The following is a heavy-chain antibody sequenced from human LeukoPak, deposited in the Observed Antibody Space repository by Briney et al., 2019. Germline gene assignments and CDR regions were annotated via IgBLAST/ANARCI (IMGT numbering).Heavy chain of an antibody. CDR1: GFTFGSHA. Sequence: GGSLRLSREASGFTFGSHAMYWVRQAPGKGLEWVAGIFGSGGSPHYADSVKGRFTTSRDNSRNTVYLQINSLRADDTAVYYCGKTTVGYSSGQKPAWPVDYWGQGTLVTVSS. V-gene: IGHV3-23*01. J-gene: IGHJ4*02. CDR2: IFGSGGSP. D-gene: IGHD5-18*01. CDR3: GKTTVGYSSGQKPAWPVDY.